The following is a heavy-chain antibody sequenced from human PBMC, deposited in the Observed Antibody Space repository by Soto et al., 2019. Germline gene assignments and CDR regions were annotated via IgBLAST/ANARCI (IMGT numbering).Heavy chain of an antibody. CDR1: GGSISSGGYS. J-gene: IGHJ6*04. CDR2: IYHSGST. D-gene: IGHD1-20*01. CDR3: ASVYFRVRRDYKGMHV. Sequence: SETLSLTCAVSGGSISSGGYSWSWIRQPPGKGLEWIGYIYHSGSTYYNPSLKSRVTISVDRSKNQFSLKLSSVTAADTAVYFCASVYFRVRRDYKGMHVCGKGTTVTVST. V-gene: IGHV4-30-2*01.